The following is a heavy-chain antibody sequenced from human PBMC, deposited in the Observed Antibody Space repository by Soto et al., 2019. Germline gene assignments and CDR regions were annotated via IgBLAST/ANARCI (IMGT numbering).Heavy chain of an antibody. Sequence: EVQLVESGGGLVQPGGSLRLSCAVSGFTFSSYWMSWVRQAPGKGLEWVANIKQDGSEKYYVDSVKGRFTISRDNAKNSLYLQMNSLRAEDTAVYYCARDILVTFGGVIVKYYFDYWGQGTLVTVSS. V-gene: IGHV3-7*03. CDR1: GFTFSSYW. CDR3: ARDILVTFGGVIVKYYFDY. CDR2: IKQDGSEK. D-gene: IGHD3-16*02. J-gene: IGHJ4*02.